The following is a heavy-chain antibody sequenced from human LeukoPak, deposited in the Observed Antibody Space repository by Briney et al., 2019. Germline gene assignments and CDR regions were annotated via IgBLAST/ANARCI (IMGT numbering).Heavy chain of an antibody. V-gene: IGHV4-59*11. CDR3: ARFGFDYDMDV. CDR2: IHYTGKP. Sequence: SETLSLTCSVSGGSISGHYWTWIRQPPGKGLEWIGQIHYTGKPDYNPSLKSRITISVDTSKNQVSLQVSSVTAADSAIYYCARFGFDYDMDVWGHGTTVTVCS. CDR1: GGSISGHY. D-gene: IGHD3-16*01. J-gene: IGHJ6*02.